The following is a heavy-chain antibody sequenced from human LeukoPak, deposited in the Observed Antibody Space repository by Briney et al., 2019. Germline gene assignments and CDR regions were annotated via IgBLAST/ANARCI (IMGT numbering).Heavy chain of an antibody. D-gene: IGHD2-21*01. CDR1: GFTFTTYA. J-gene: IGHJ3*02. Sequence: GGSLRLSCAASGFTFTTYAMSWVRQSPGKGLEWVSTISSSGADTYYADSVKGRFTISRDNSKNTLDLQMHSLRAEDTAVYYCANGKGIAEAFDMWGQGTMVTVSS. CDR2: ISSSGADT. CDR3: ANGKGIAEAFDM. V-gene: IGHV3-23*01.